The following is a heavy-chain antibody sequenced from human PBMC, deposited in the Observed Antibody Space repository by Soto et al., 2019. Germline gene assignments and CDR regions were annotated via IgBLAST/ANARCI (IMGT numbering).Heavy chain of an antibody. Sequence: SETLSLTCAVSGYSISRSNWWCWSRQPPGKGLEWIGYIYYSGTTYYNPSLKSRVTMSVDTSKNQFSLKLTSVTAVDTAVYYCARREIQGPIDYWGQGTLVTISS. V-gene: IGHV4-28*01. J-gene: IGHJ4*02. CDR2: IYYSGTT. D-gene: IGHD1-26*01. CDR1: GYSISRSNW. CDR3: ARREIQGPIDY.